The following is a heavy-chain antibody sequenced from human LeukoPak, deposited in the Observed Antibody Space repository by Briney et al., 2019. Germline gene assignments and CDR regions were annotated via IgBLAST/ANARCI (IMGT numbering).Heavy chain of an antibody. Sequence: SQTLSLTCTVSGGSISSGSYCWSWIRQPAGKGLEWIGRIYTSGSTNYNPSLKSRVTISVDTSKNQFSLKLSSVTAADTAVYYCARESDDYVWGSYYMNYWGQGTLVTVSS. V-gene: IGHV4-61*02. D-gene: IGHD3-16*01. CDR1: GGSISSGSYC. CDR2: IYTSGST. J-gene: IGHJ4*02. CDR3: ARESDDYVWGSYYMNY.